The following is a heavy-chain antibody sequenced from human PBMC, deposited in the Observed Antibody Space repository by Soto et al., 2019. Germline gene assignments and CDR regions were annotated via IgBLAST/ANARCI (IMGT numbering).Heavy chain of an antibody. Sequence: SETQSLTRAVYGRSFRGYYWSWIREAPGKGLEWIGEINHSGSTNYNPSLKSRVTISVDTSKNQFSLKLSSVTAADTAVYYCARTVRDSGSYLDYYYGIDVCGQATTVT. CDR1: GRSFRGYY. CDR2: INHSGST. J-gene: IGHJ6*02. V-gene: IGHV4-34*01. CDR3: ARTVRDSGSYLDYYYGIDV. D-gene: IGHD1-26*01.